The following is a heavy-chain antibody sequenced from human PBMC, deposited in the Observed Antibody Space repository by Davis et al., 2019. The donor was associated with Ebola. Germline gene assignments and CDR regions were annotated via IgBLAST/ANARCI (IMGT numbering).Heavy chain of an antibody. CDR2: ISSSSSTI. Sequence: GESLKISCAASGFTFSSYSMNWVRQAPGKGLEWVSYISSSSSTIYYADSVKGRFTISRDNSKNTLYLQMNSLRAEDTAVYYCARDVVADYWGQGTLVTVSS. CDR3: ARDVVADY. V-gene: IGHV3-48*01. CDR1: GFTFSSYS. J-gene: IGHJ4*02. D-gene: IGHD2-21*01.